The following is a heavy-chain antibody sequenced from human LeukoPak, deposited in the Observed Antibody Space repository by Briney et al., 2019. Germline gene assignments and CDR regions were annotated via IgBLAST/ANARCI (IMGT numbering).Heavy chain of an antibody. CDR3: ARPNGVFGVVITMDV. D-gene: IGHD3-3*01. CDR1: GFTFKSYA. J-gene: IGHJ6*03. Sequence: PGGSLRLSCAASGFTFKSYAMSWVRQAPGKGLEWVSAISGSGGTTYYADSGKGRFTISRDNSKNTLYLQMNSLRAEDTAVYYCARPNGVFGVVITMDVWGKGTTVTVSS. V-gene: IGHV3-23*01. CDR2: ISGSGGTT.